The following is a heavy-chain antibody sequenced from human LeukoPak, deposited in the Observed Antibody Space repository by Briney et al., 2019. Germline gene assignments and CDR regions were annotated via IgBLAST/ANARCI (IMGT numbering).Heavy chain of an antibody. CDR2: INSGNT. CDR3: ARDRSYYGSGSDAFDI. CDR1: GGSISDYY. V-gene: IGHV4-59*01. Sequence: SETLSLTCTVSGGSISDYYWSWIRQPPGEGLEWIGYINSGNTNYNPSLKSRVTISVDTSTNQFSLKLTSVTAADTAVYYCARDRSYYGSGSDAFDIWGQGTMVTVSS. J-gene: IGHJ3*02. D-gene: IGHD3-10*01.